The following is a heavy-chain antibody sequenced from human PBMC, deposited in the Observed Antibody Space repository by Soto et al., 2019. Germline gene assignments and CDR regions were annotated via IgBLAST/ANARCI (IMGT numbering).Heavy chain of an antibody. D-gene: IGHD6-13*01. Sequence: PGQSLKISCNGSGYSFTSYWISWVRQMPGKGLEWLGRIDPSDSYTNYSASFHGHVTISADKSISTAYLQWSSLQASDTAMYSWASGPYSSSWAPPWGYYYYGMDVWGQGTTVTVSS. CDR1: GYSFTSYW. CDR3: ASGPYSSSWAPPWGYYYYGMDV. J-gene: IGHJ6*02. V-gene: IGHV5-10-1*01. CDR2: IDPSDSYT.